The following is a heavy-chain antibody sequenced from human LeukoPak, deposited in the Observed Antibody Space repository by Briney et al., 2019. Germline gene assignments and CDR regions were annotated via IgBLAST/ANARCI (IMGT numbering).Heavy chain of an antibody. Sequence: ASVKVSCKASGYTFTSYYMHWVRQAPGQGLEWMGIINPSGGSTSYAQKFQGRVTMTRDTSTSTVYIELSSLRSEDTAVYYCARGQIQYYYDSSGYYPLGFDYWGQGTLVTVSS. V-gene: IGHV1-46*01. CDR3: ARGQIQYYYDSSGYYPLGFDY. CDR1: GYTFTSYY. CDR2: INPSGGST. D-gene: IGHD3-22*01. J-gene: IGHJ4*02.